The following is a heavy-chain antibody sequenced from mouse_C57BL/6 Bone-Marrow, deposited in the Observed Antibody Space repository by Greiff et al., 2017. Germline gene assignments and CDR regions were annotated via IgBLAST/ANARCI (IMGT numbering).Heavy chain of an antibody. CDR3: TRSLRGY. CDR2: IDPETGGT. D-gene: IGHD1-1*01. CDR1: GYTFTDYE. V-gene: IGHV1-15*01. J-gene: IGHJ2*01. Sequence: QVQLQQSGAELVRPGASVTLSCKASGYTFTDYEMHWVKQTPVHGLEWIGAIDPETGGTAYNQKFKGKAILTADKSSSTAYMELRSLTAEDSAVYYCTRSLRGYWGQGTTLTVSS.